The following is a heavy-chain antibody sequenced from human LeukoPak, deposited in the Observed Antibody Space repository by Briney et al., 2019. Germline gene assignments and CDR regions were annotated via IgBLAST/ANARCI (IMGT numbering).Heavy chain of an antibody. V-gene: IGHV3-23*01. CDR3: AKRGVQQWLVDWYFDY. Sequence: GGSLRLSCAASGFTFYNYAMSWVRQAPGKGLGWVSGISGSGGSTFYAESVKGRFTISRDNSKPYLQMNSLRAEDTAVYYCAKRGVQQWLVDWYFDYWGQGTLVTVSS. J-gene: IGHJ4*02. D-gene: IGHD6-19*01. CDR1: GFTFYNYA. CDR2: ISGSGGST.